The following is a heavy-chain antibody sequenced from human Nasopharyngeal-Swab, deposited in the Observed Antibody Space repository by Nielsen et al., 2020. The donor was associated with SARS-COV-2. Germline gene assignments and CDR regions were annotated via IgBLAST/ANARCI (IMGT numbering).Heavy chain of an antibody. Sequence: SGSTLVKPTQTLTLTCTFSGFSLSTSGMCVSWIRQSLGKALDWLALIDWDDDKYYSTSLKSRLTISKDTSNNQVVLTLTNLDPEDTATYYCTRTPATGYYFDYWGQGTLVTVSS. CDR2: IDWDDDK. CDR1: GFSLSTSGMC. D-gene: IGHD1-1*01. J-gene: IGHJ4*02. V-gene: IGHV2-70*01. CDR3: TRTPATGYYFDY.